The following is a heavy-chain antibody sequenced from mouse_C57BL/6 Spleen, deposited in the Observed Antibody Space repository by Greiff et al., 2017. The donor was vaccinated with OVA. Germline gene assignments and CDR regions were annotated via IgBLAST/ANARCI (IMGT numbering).Heavy chain of an antibody. CDR2: ISSGGGYT. V-gene: IGHV5-6*01. Sequence: EVQLVESGGDLVKPGGSLKLSCAASGFTFSSYGMSWVRQTPDQRLEWVATISSGGGYTYYPDSVKGRFTISRDNSKNTLYLQMSSLKYEDTAMYYCGRRDTTVVDYAMDYWGQGTSVTVSS. CDR3: GRRDTTVVDYAMDY. CDR1: GFTFSSYG. J-gene: IGHJ4*01. D-gene: IGHD1-1*01.